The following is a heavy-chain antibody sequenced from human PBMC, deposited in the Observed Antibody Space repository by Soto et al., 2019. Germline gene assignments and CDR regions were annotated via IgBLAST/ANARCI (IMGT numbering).Heavy chain of an antibody. CDR3: ARGPSGYPPSY. CDR2: INHSGST. CDR1: GGSFSGYY. D-gene: IGHD5-12*01. V-gene: IGHV4-34*01. Sequence: PSETLSLTCAVYGGSFSGYYWSWIRQPPGKWLEWIGEINHSGSTNYNPSLKSRVTILVDTSKNQFSLKLSSVTAADTAVYYCARGPSGYPPSYWGQGXLVTVSS. J-gene: IGHJ4*02.